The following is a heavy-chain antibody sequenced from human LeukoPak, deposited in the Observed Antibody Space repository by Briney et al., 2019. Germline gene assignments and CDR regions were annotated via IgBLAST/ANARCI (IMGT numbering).Heavy chain of an antibody. CDR2: MNPNSGNT. J-gene: IGHJ3*02. CDR1: GYTLTSYD. D-gene: IGHD1-26*01. CDR3: ARGPKWELELYAFDI. V-gene: IGHV1-8*03. Sequence: GASVKVSCKASGYTLTSYDINWVRQATGQGLEWTGWMNPNSGNTGYAQKFQGRVTITRNTSISTAYMELSSLRSEDTAVYYCARGPKWELELYAFDIWGQGTMVTVSS.